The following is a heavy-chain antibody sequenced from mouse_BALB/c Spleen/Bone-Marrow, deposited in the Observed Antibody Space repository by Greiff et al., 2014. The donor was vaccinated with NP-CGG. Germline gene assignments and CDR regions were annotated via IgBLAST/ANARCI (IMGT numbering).Heavy chain of an antibody. V-gene: IGHV1S41*01. CDR1: GYTFTNYW. Sequence: DLVKPGASVKLSCKTPGYTFTNYWINWIKQRPGQGLEWLGRIAPGSGSAYYNEMFKVKAPLTVDTSSSTAYIQLSSLSSEDSAVYCCAGERYGYDGWYFDVWGAGTTVTVSS. J-gene: IGHJ1*01. CDR3: AGERYGYDGWYFDV. D-gene: IGHD2-2*01. CDR2: IAPGSGSA.